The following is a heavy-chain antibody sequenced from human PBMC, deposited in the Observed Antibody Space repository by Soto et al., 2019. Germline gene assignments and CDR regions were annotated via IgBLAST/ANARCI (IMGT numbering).Heavy chain of an antibody. Sequence: PSETLSLTCAVYGGSFSGYYWSWIPQPPGKGLEWIGEINHSGSTNYNPSLKSRVTISVDTSKNQFSLKLNSVTGTDTAVYYCARGKSGGYNRYYFDYWGKGTMVTVSS. V-gene: IGHV4-34*01. CDR3: ARGKSGGYNRYYFDY. CDR1: GGSFSGYY. CDR2: INHSGST. D-gene: IGHD2-15*01. J-gene: IGHJ4*02.